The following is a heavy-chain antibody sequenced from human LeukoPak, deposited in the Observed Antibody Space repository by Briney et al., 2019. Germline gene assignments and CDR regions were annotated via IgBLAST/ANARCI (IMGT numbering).Heavy chain of an antibody. D-gene: IGHD4-17*01. Sequence: QPGGSLRLSCAASGFTFRTYGMNWVRQAPGKGLEWVSVISGSGSTYYADSVKGRFTISRDNSKNTLYLQMNSLRAEDTAVYYCAQDLTYGEYAGGDAFDIWGQGTMVTVSS. CDR2: ISGSGST. V-gene: IGHV3-23*01. CDR3: AQDLTYGEYAGGDAFDI. CDR1: GFTFRTYG. J-gene: IGHJ3*02.